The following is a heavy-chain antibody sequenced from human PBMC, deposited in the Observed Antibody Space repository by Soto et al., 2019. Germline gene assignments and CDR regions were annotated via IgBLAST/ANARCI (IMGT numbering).Heavy chain of an antibody. CDR1: AGTFSSYA. D-gene: IGHD1-1*01. CDR3: ARASTETAPLDY. Sequence: QVQLVQSGAEVKKPGSSVKVSCKASAGTFSSYAISWVRQAPGQGLECMGGIIPSFGTANYAQKFQGRVTITAGESTSTAYMELSSLRSEDTAVYYCARASTETAPLDYWGQGTLVTVSS. CDR2: IIPSFGTA. J-gene: IGHJ4*02. V-gene: IGHV1-69*01.